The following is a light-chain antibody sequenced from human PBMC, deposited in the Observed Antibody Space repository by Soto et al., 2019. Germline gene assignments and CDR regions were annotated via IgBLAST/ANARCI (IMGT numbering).Light chain of an antibody. CDR3: QQYTSSPPMST. J-gene: IGKJ2*01. Sequence: DIVLTQSPGTLSLSPGERATLSCRASQSISNRYLAWYHQKPGQAPRLLIYGTSNTATGIPDRFSGSGSGTDFTLTISRLEPEDFALYYCQQYTSSPPMSTFGQGTRLDI. V-gene: IGKV3-20*01. CDR1: QSISNRY. CDR2: GTS.